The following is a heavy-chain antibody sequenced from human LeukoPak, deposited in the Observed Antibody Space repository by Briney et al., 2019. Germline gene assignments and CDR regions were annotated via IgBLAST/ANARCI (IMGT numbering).Heavy chain of an antibody. J-gene: IGHJ4*02. CDR3: AREVVAAAGFDY. CDR2: ISSSSSYI. CDR1: GFTFSSYS. Sequence: GESLRLSCAASGFTFSSYSMNWVRQAPGKGLEWVSSISSSSSYIYYADSVKGRFTISRDNAKNSLYLQMNSLRAEDTAVYYCAREVVAAAGFDYWGQGTLVTVSS. D-gene: IGHD6-13*01. V-gene: IGHV3-21*01.